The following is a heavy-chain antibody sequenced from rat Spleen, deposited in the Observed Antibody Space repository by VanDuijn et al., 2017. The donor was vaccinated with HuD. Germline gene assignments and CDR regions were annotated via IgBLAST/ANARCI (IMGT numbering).Heavy chain of an antibody. Sequence: EVQLVESGGGLVQPGRSLKLSCTASGFTFTNYDMAWIRQVPGKGLEWVASITNASGRTYYPDSVKGRFTISRDIANSTLYLRMNSLRSEDTATYYCTRGTYYRHWGQGVMVTVSS. V-gene: IGHV5-31*01. CDR2: ITNASGRT. J-gene: IGHJ2*01. CDR1: GFTFTNYD. CDR3: TRGTYYRH. D-gene: IGHD1-9*01.